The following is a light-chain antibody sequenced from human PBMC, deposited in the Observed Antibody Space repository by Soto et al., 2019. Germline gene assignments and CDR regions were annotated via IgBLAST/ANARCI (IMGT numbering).Light chain of an antibody. J-gene: IGKJ2*01. V-gene: IGKV4-1*01. CDR1: QSVLYSSNNKNY. Sequence: DIVMAQSPDSLAVSLGERATINCKSSQSVLYSSNNKNYLAWYQQKPGQPPRLLIYWASTRKSGVPDRFSGSGSGTDFTLAISSLQAEDVAVYYCQQSYSTPHTFGQGTKLEIK. CDR3: QQSYSTPHT. CDR2: WAS.